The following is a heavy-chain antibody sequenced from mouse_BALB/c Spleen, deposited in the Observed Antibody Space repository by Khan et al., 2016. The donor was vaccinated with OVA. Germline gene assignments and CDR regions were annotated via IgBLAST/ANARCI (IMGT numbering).Heavy chain of an antibody. CDR3: ARPPYISYVMDN. CDR1: GHTFTKYG. V-gene: IGHV9-3-1*01. CDR2: INTYTGEP. D-gene: IGHD2-10*01. J-gene: IGHJ4*01. Sequence: QIQLVQSGPELKKPGETVKISCKASGHTFTKYGMNWVKQAPGKGLKWMGWINTYTGEPTYADDFNGRFAFSLETSASTAYLQIHNLKNEDTATCCCARPPYISYVMDNWGQGTSVTVSS.